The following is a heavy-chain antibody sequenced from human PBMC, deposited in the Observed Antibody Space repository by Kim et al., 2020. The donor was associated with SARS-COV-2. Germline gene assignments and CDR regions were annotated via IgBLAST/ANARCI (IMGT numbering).Heavy chain of an antibody. Sequence: ASVKVSCKASGYTFTSYGISWVRQAPGQGLEWMGWISAYNGNTNYAQKLQGRVTMTTDTSTSTAYMELRSLRSDDTAVYYCARDGGRVDTAMVKFFHYYYGMDVWGQGTTVTVSS. V-gene: IGHV1-18*04. J-gene: IGHJ6*02. CDR1: GYTFTSYG. D-gene: IGHD5-18*01. CDR3: ARDGGRVDTAMVKFFHYYYGMDV. CDR2: ISAYNGNT.